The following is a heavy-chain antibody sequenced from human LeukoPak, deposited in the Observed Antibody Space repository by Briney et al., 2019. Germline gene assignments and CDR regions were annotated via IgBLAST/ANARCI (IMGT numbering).Heavy chain of an antibody. CDR3: AREEIFRCSGGSCYFDY. V-gene: IGHV1-8*01. CDR1: GCTFTSYD. D-gene: IGHD2-15*01. J-gene: IGHJ4*02. Sequence: ASVKVSCKASGCTFTSYDINRVRQATGQGLEWMGWMNPNSGNTGYAQKFQGRVTMTRNTSISTAYMELSSLRSEDTAVYYCAREEIFRCSGGSCYFDYWGQGTLVTVSS. CDR2: MNPNSGNT.